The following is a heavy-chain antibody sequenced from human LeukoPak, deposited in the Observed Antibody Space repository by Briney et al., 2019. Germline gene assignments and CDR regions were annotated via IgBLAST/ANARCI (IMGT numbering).Heavy chain of an antibody. CDR1: GYTFTDYY. J-gene: IGHJ6*02. Sequence: ASVKVSCKASGYTFTDYYMHWVRQAPGQGLEWMGWINPNSGGTNYAQKFQGRVTVTRDTSNTTAHMELSRLRPDDTAVYYCAREEYCSRGRCYYYYYGMDVWGQGTTVTVSS. CDR2: INPNSGGT. CDR3: AREEYCSRGRCYYYYYGMDV. V-gene: IGHV1-2*02. D-gene: IGHD2-2*01.